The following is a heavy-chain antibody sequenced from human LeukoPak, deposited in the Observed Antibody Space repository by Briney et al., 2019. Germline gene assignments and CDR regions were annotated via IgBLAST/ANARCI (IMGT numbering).Heavy chain of an antibody. CDR1: GYTFTGYY. J-gene: IGHJ3*02. Sequence: ASVKVSCKASGYTFTGYYMHWVRQAPGQALEWMGWMNPYSGGTNYAQKFQGRVTVTRDTSISTAYMDLSRLRSDDTAVYYCARAGVWDYSDSSGYHNAAFDIWGQGTMVTVSS. V-gene: IGHV1-2*02. D-gene: IGHD3-22*01. CDR2: MNPYSGGT. CDR3: ARAGVWDYSDSSGYHNAAFDI.